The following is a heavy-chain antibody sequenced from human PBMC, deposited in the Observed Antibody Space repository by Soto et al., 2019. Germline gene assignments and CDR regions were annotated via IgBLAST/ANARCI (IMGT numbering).Heavy chain of an antibody. CDR2: INPSGGST. CDR1: GYTFTSYY. D-gene: IGHD3-22*01. CDR3: ARGRGSGYYYDSSGYYPPYDFDY. V-gene: IGHV1-46*01. Sequence: ASVKVSCKASGYTFTSYYMHWVRQAPGQGLEWMGIINPSGGSTSYAQKFQGRVTMTRDTSTSTVYMELSSLRSEDTAVYYCARGRGSGYYYDSSGYYPPYDFDYWGQGTLVTVSS. J-gene: IGHJ4*02.